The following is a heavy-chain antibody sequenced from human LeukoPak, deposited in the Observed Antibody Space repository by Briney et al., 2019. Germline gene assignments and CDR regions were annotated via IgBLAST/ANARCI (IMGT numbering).Heavy chain of an antibody. CDR2: INPNSGGT. CDR3: ARDRPKYSSSWYDYYYYMDV. CDR1: GYTFTSYY. D-gene: IGHD6-13*01. V-gene: IGHV1-2*02. J-gene: IGHJ6*03. Sequence: ASVKVSCKASGYTFTSYYMHWVRQAPGQGLEWMGWINPNSGGTNYAQKFQGRVTMTRDTSISTAYMELSRLRSDDTAVYYCARDRPKYSSSWYDYYYYMDVWGKGTTVTISS.